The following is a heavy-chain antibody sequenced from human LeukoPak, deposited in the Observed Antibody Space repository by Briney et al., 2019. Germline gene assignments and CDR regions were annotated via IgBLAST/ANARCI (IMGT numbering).Heavy chain of an antibody. CDR3: ARGRASLQPWYYYGSGSYRLRYGMDV. J-gene: IGHJ6*02. CDR1: GGSFSCYY. V-gene: IGHV4-34*01. Sequence: SETLSLTCAVYGGSFSCYYWSWIRQPPGKGLEWIGEINHSGSTNYNPSLKSRVTISVDTSKNQFSLKLSSVTAADTAVYYCARGRASLQPWYYYGSGSYRLRYGMDVWGQGTTVTVSS. CDR2: INHSGST. D-gene: IGHD3-10*01.